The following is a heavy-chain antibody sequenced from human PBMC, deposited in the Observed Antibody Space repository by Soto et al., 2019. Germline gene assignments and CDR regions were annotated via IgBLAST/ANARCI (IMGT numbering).Heavy chain of an antibody. CDR1: GFSFSNDW. CDR2: ISNDGNYI. Sequence: GGSLRLSCAASGFSFSNDWMHWVRQAPGKGLVWVSCISNDGNYIRYADSVKGRFTISRDNAKNSLYLQMNSLRAEDTAVYYCARDRYSYYDFWSGSLPYYYYGMDVWGQGTKVTVSS. V-gene: IGHV3-74*01. J-gene: IGHJ6*02. D-gene: IGHD3-3*01. CDR3: ARDRYSYYDFWSGSLPYYYYGMDV.